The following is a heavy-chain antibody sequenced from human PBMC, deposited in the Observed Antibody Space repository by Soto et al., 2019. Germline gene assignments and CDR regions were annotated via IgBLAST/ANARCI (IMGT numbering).Heavy chain of an antibody. CDR1: GFSFSTFW. CDR2: ISSDGSRT. CDR3: AGQFDP. Sequence: GGSLRLSCAASGFSFSTFWMNWARQVPGKGLVWVSRISSDGSRTDYADSVKGRFTIFRDNAKNMLYLQMNSLKVEDTAVYYCAGQFDPWGQGTPVTVSS. V-gene: IGHV3-74*01. J-gene: IGHJ5*02.